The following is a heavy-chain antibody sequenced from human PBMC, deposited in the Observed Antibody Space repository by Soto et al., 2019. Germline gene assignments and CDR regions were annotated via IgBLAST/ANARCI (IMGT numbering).Heavy chain of an antibody. J-gene: IGHJ1*01. CDR3: ARSLKEPTVAATPAEYFHH. CDR2: IIPIFGTA. Sequence: QVQLVQSGAEVKKPGSSVKVSCKASGGTFSSYAISWVRQAPGQRLAWMGGIIPIFGTANYAQKFQGRVTITADESMSTAYMELSSLRSEDTAVYYCARSLKEPTVAATPAEYFHHWGQGTLVTVSS. D-gene: IGHD2-15*01. CDR1: GGTFSSYA. V-gene: IGHV1-69*01.